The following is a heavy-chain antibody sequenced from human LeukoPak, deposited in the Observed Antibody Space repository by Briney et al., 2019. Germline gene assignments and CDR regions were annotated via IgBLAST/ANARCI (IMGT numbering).Heavy chain of an antibody. CDR1: GGSISSYY. CDR2: IYYSGST. D-gene: IGHD3-9*01. J-gene: IGHJ5*02. Sequence: PSETLSLTCTVSGGSISSYYWSWIRQPPGKGLEWIGYIYYSGSTNYNPSLKSRVTISVDTSKNQFSLKLSSVTAADTAVYYCARQAYYDTLTGYGVFDPWGQGTLVTVSS. CDR3: ARQAYYDTLTGYGVFDP. V-gene: IGHV4-59*08.